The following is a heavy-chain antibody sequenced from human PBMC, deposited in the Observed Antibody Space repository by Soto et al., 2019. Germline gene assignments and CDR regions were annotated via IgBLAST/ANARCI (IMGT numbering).Heavy chain of an antibody. J-gene: IGHJ5*02. V-gene: IGHV3-30*18. CDR2: MSYDGNNQ. Sequence: PGGSLRLSCAASGFTFSSYAMHWVLQAPCKGLEWVAIMSYDGNNQYYADSVKGRFTISRDNSKNTLYLQMNSLRAEDTAVYYCAKLPDRTFGDYGAGHAFYPWGQGALVTVSS. CDR1: GFTFSSYA. D-gene: IGHD2-21*01. CDR3: AKLPDRTFGDYGAGHAFYP.